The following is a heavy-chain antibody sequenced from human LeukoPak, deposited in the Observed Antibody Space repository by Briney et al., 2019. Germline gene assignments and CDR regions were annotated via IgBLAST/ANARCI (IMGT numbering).Heavy chain of an antibody. J-gene: IGHJ4*02. D-gene: IGHD1-1*01. CDR1: GFTFSSYG. CDR2: ISYDGSNK. Sequence: PGGSLRLSCAASGFTFSSYGMHWVRQAPGKGLEWVAVISYDGSNKYYADSVKGRFTISRDNSKNTLYLQMNSLRAEDTAVYYCARKREKGPFDYWGQGTLVTVSS. V-gene: IGHV3-30*03. CDR3: ARKREKGPFDY.